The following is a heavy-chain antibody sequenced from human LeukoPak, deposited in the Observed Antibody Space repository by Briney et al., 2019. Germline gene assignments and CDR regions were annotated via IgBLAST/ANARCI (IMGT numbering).Heavy chain of an antibody. CDR3: AKLLGYYYDSSVGY. CDR2: ISGSGGST. J-gene: IGHJ4*02. V-gene: IGHV3-23*01. D-gene: IGHD3-22*01. CDR1: GFTFSSYA. Sequence: PGGSLRLSCAASGFTFSSYAMSWVRQAPGKGLEWVSAISGSGGSTYYADSVKGRFTISRDNSKNTLYLQMNSLRAEDTAVYYCAKLLGYYYDSSVGYWGQGTLVTVSS.